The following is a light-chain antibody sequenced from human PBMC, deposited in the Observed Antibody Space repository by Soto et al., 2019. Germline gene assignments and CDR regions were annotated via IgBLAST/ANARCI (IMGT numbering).Light chain of an antibody. Sequence: SLLTQPASLSGAPGQSITISSPGNSSEVGGYNYVSWYQHHPGKAPKLMIYDVSNRPSGVSNRFSGSKSGNTASLTISGLQPEDEADYYCSSYTTSNTRQIVLGTGTKVTVL. J-gene: IGLJ1*01. CDR2: DVS. V-gene: IGLV2-14*03. CDR1: SSEVGGYNY. CDR3: SSYTTSNTRQIV.